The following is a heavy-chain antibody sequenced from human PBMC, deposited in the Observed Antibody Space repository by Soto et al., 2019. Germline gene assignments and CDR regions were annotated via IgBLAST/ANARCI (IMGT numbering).Heavy chain of an antibody. J-gene: IGHJ3*02. CDR3: ATLYYDILTGDPDDAFDI. V-gene: IGHV1-69*13. CDR2: IIPIFGTA. D-gene: IGHD3-9*01. CDR1: GGTFSSYA. Sequence: SVKVSCKASGGTFSSYAISWVLQAPGQGLEWMGGIIPIFGTANYAQKFQGRVTITADESTSTAYMELSSLRSEDTAVYYCATLYYDILTGDPDDAFDIWGQGTMVTVSS.